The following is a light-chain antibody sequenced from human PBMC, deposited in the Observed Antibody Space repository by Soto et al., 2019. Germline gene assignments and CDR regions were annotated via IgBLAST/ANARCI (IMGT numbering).Light chain of an antibody. CDR3: QQYGNSQWT. CDR2: GAS. J-gene: IGKJ1*01. V-gene: IGKV3-20*01. Sequence: EIVLTQSPGTLSLSPGQRATLSCRASQSVSSSYLAWYQQKPGQAPRLLIYGASSRATGIPDRFSGSGSGTDFTLTISRPEPEDFAVYYCQQYGNSQWTFGQGTKVEIK. CDR1: QSVSSSY.